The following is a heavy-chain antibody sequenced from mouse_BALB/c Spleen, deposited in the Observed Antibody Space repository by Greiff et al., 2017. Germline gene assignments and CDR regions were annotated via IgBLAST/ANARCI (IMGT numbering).Heavy chain of an antibody. Sequence: DVKLQESGAELVRPGALVKLSCKASGFNIKDYYMHWVKQRPEQGLEWIGWIDPENGNTIYDPKFQGKASITADTSSNTAYLQLSSLTSEDTAVYYCAHGNPAWFAYWGQGTLVTVSA. V-gene: IGHV14-1*02. D-gene: IGHD2-1*01. CDR2: IDPENGNT. J-gene: IGHJ3*01. CDR1: GFNIKDYY. CDR3: AHGNPAWFAY.